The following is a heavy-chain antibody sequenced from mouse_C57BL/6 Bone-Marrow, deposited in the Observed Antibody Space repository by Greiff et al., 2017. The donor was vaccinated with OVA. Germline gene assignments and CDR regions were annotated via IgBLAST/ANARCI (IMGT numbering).Heavy chain of an antibody. CDR3: ARGKYYGSSYVFAY. J-gene: IGHJ3*01. V-gene: IGHV1-82*01. CDR2: IYPGDGDT. D-gene: IGHD1-1*01. CDR1: GYAFSSSW. Sequence: QVQLQQSGPELVKPGASVKISCKASGYAFSSSWMNWVKQRPGKGLEWIGRIYPGDGDTNYNGKFKGKATLTADKSSSTAYMQLSSLTSKDSAVYFWARGKYYGSSYVFAYWGQGTLVTVSA.